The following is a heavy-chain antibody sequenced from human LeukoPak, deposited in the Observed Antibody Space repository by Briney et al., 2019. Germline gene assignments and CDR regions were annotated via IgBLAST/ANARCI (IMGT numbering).Heavy chain of an antibody. J-gene: IGHJ4*02. CDR2: ISYDGSNK. CDR3: AKAFDY. CDR1: GFTFSSYG. V-gene: IGHV3-30*18. Sequence: PGGSLRLSCAASGFTFSSYGMHWVRRAPGKGLEWVAVISYDGSNKYYADSVKGRFTISRDNSKNTLYLQMNSLRAEDTAVYYCAKAFDYWGQGTLATVSS.